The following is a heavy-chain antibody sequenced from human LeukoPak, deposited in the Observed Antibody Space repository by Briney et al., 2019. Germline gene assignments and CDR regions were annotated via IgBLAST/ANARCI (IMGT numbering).Heavy chain of an antibody. CDR1: GGSISSGGYY. J-gene: IGHJ4*02. V-gene: IGHV4-31*03. D-gene: IGHD5-18*01. Sequence: SQNLSLTCTVSGGSISSGGYYWSWIRQHPGKGLEWIGYISYSGSTYYNPSLNSRVTISVGTSKSQSSLKLSSVTAADTAVYYCARVRGYSYGELDYWGQGTLVTVSS. CDR2: ISYSGST. CDR3: ARVRGYSYGELDY.